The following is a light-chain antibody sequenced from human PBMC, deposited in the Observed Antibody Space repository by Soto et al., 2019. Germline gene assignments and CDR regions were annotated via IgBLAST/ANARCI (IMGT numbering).Light chain of an antibody. Sequence: DIQLTQSPSFLSASVGDRVTITCRASQGISSYLAWYQQKPGKAPKLLIYAASTLQSGVPSRFSGSGSGTEFTLTISSLQPEDFATYYCQQPDLPGTFGQGTKLEIK. CDR2: AAS. CDR1: QGISSY. J-gene: IGKJ2*01. CDR3: QQPDLPGT. V-gene: IGKV1-9*01.